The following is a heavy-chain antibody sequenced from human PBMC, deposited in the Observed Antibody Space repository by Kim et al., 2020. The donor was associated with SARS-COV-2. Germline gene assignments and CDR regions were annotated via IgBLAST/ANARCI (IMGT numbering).Heavy chain of an antibody. CDR3: ARRADSSGGWYFDY. D-gene: IGHD3-22*01. Sequence: YAECVKGRCTSSRDNAKNTMYLQMNSLRVEDAAVYYCARRADSSGGWYFDYWGQGTLVTVSS. J-gene: IGHJ4*02. V-gene: IGHV3-74*01.